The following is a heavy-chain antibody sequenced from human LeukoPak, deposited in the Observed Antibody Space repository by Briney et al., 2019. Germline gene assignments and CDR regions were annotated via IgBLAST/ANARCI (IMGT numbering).Heavy chain of an antibody. CDR3: AKADVVYGMDV. V-gene: IGHV4-39*01. Sequence: SETLSLTCTVSGGSISSSSYYWGWIRQPPGKGLEWIGSIYYSGSTYYNPSLKSRVTISVDTSKNQFSLKLSSVTAADTAVYYCAKADVVYGMDVWGQGTTVTVS. CDR1: GGSISSSSYY. CDR2: IYYSGST. D-gene: IGHD2-2*01. J-gene: IGHJ6*02.